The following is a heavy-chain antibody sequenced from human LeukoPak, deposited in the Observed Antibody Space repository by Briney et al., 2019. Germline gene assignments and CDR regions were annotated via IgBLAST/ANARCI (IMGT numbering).Heavy chain of an antibody. CDR2: IFYDGSSK. CDR3: ASVSGSYYNGAVY. CDR1: GFTFRNFV. J-gene: IGHJ4*02. Sequence: GGSLRLSCAASGFTFRNFVMHWVRQAPGKGLEWMTVIFYDGSSKYYADSVKGRFTISRDNSKNILYLQMNSLRAEDTAVYYCASVSGSYYNGAVYWGQGTLVTVSS. V-gene: IGHV3-30*03. D-gene: IGHD3-10*01.